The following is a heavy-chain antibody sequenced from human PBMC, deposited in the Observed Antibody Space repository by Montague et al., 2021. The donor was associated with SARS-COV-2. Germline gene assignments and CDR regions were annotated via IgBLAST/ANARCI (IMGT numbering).Heavy chain of an antibody. CDR1: GGSISSSSYY. J-gene: IGHJ4*02. CDR3: ASSHCGGDCY. D-gene: IGHD2-21*02. CDR2: IHTSGST. Sequence: SETLSLTCTVSGGSISSSSYYWGWIRQPPGKGLEWIGRIHTSGSTNYNPSLKSRVAISIDTSKDQFSLELSSVTAADTAVYYCASSHCGGDCYSGQGTLVTVSS. V-gene: IGHV4-61*05.